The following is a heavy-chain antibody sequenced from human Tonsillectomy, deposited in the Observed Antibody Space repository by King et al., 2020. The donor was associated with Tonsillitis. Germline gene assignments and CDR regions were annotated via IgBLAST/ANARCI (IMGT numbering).Heavy chain of an antibody. J-gene: IGHJ6*02. CDR1: GYTFINYG. D-gene: IGHD2-21*01. CDR3: ARDMWQISMDV. CDR2: ISAYNGDT. V-gene: IGHV1-18*01. Sequence: VQLVESGAEVKKPGASVKVSCKASGYTFINYGISWVRQAPGQGLEWMGGISAYNGDTNYAQKFQGRVTMATETSTSTAYMELRSLRSDDTAVYYCARDMWQISMDVWGQGTTVTVSS.